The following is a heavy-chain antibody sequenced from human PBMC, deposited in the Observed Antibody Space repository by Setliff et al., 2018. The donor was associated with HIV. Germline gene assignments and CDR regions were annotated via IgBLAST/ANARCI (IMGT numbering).Heavy chain of an antibody. CDR3: ARGRLRPQTYYYYYYMDV. J-gene: IGHJ6*03. Sequence: NPSETLSLTCNVSGDSISSGFYYWTWIRQPPGKELEWIGYIYYTGSINYNPSLKSRVTISVDTSKNQFSLKLSSVTAADTAVYYCARGRLRPQTYYYYYYMDVWGKGTTVTVSS. CDR1: GDSISSGFYY. CDR2: IYYTGSI. D-gene: IGHD5-12*01. V-gene: IGHV4-61*01.